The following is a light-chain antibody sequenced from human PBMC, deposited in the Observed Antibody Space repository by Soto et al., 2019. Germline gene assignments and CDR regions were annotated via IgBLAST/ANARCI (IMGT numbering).Light chain of an antibody. CDR3: SSYAGRNNYV. V-gene: IGLV2-8*01. Sequence: QSVLTQPPSASGSPGQSVTISCTGTSSDVGGYNYVSWYQQHPGKALKLLIYEVTKRPSGVPDRFYGSKSGNTASLTVSGLQAEHEAAYSCSSYAGRNNYVFGTGTKVTV. CDR1: SSDVGGYNY. J-gene: IGLJ1*01. CDR2: EVT.